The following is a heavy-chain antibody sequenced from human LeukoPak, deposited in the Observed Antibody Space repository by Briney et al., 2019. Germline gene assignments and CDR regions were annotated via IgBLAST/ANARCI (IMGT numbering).Heavy chain of an antibody. CDR2: IIPILGIA. J-gene: IGHJ4*02. CDR1: GGTFSSYA. D-gene: IGHD2-2*01. V-gene: IGHV1-69*04. CDR3: ARPDVVVPAAILGY. Sequence: ASVKVSCKAFGGTFSSYAISRVRQAPGQGLEWMGRIIPILGIANYAQKFQGRVTITADKSTSTAYMELSSLRSEDTAVYYCARPDVVVPAAILGYWGQGTLVTVSS.